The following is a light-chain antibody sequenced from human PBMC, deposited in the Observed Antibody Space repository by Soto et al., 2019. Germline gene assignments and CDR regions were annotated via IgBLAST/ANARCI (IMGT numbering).Light chain of an antibody. V-gene: IGLV2-23*02. CDR3: CSYAGSNVV. CDR2: EVS. Sequence: QSVLTQPASVSGSPGQSITISCTGTSSDVGRYNLVSWYQQHPGKAPKLMIYEVSKRPSGVSNRFSGSKSGNTASLTISGLQDEDEADYYGCSYAGSNVVFGGGTKLTVL. CDR1: SSDVGRYNL. J-gene: IGLJ2*01.